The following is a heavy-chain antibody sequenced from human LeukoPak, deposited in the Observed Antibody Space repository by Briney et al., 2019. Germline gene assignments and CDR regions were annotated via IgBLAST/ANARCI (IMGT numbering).Heavy chain of an antibody. CDR1: GFTFTDYY. CDR2: ISPNNGDT. J-gene: IGHJ1*01. CDR3: AREGPLSSIKH. D-gene: IGHD5-12*01. V-gene: IGHV1-2*02. Sequence: GASVKVSCTASGFTFTDYYLHWVRQAPGQELEWMGWISPNNGDTDYAQKFQGRVRMTTDTSISTAYMDLSRLTSNDTAMYYCAREGPLSSIKHWGQGTLVTVSS.